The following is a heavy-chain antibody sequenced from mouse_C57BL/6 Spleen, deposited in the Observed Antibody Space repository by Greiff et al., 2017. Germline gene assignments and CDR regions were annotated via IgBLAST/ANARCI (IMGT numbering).Heavy chain of an antibody. V-gene: IGHV1-69*01. CDR2: IDPSDSYT. CDR1: GYTFTSYW. D-gene: IGHD1-1*01. CDR3: ASGGITTGYGDV. J-gene: IGHJ1*03. Sequence: QVQLQQPGAELVMPGASVKLSCKASGYTFTSYWMHWVKQRPGQGLEWIGEIDPSDSYTNYNQKFKGKSTLTVDKSSSTAYMQLSSLTSEDSAVYSWASGGITTGYGDVWGTGTTVTVSS.